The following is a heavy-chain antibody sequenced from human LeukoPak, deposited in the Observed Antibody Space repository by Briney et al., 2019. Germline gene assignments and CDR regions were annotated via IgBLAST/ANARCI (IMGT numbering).Heavy chain of an antibody. Sequence: SVKVSCKASGGTFSSYAISWVRQAPGQGLEWMGGIIPIFGTANYAQKFQGRVTMTRDMSTSTVYMELSSLRSEDTAVYYCARTNYDSSGYRWFDPWGQGTLVTVSS. CDR3: ARTNYDSSGYRWFDP. J-gene: IGHJ5*02. CDR1: GGTFSSYA. V-gene: IGHV1-69*05. CDR2: IIPIFGTA. D-gene: IGHD3-22*01.